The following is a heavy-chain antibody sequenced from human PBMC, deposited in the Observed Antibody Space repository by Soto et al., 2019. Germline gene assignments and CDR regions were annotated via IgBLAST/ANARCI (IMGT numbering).Heavy chain of an antibody. J-gene: IGHJ6*03. V-gene: IGHV3-9*01. Sequence: EVQLVESGGCLVQPGGSLRLSCAASGFTFNDYTLLWVRQAPGKGLEWVSGISGNGGTIGYADSVQGRFTISRDSATNSLYLEMRSLRAEETALYYCAKRRRVRGTGLNYYMAVSGKGTTFTVSS. CDR3: AKRRRVRGTGLNYYMAV. CDR2: ISGNGGTI. D-gene: IGHD6-19*01. CDR1: GFTFNDYT.